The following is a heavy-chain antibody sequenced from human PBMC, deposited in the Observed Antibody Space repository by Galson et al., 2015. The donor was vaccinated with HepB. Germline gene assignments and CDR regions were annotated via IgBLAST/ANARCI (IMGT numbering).Heavy chain of an antibody. CDR3: ARVGGAYYYDISGALLDF. Sequence: SLRLSCAASGFTLDTYDMTWVRQAPGKWLDWVSSISGNDGRTYYADSVKGRFTISRDVSKNTLSLQMHSLRADDTAVYYCARVGGAYYYDISGALLDFWGQGTLVSVSA. CDR2: ISGNDGRT. D-gene: IGHD3-22*01. J-gene: IGHJ4*02. V-gene: IGHV3-23*01. CDR1: GFTLDTYD.